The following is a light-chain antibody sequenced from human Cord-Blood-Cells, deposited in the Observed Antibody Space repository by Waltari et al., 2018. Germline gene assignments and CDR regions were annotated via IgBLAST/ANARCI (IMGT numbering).Light chain of an antibody. CDR3: QQIYSTLT. J-gene: IGKJ4*01. Sequence: DSQMPHSPSSLAESVEDRVTITCRASQSISSYLNWYQQKPGKAPKLLIYAASSLQSGVPSRVSGSGSGTDFTLTISSLQPEDFATYYCQQIYSTLTFGGGTKVEIK. CDR1: QSISSY. V-gene: IGKV1-39*01. CDR2: AAS.